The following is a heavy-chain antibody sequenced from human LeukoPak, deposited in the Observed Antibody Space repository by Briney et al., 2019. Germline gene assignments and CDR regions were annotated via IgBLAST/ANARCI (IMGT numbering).Heavy chain of an antibody. V-gene: IGHV3-7*03. CDR1: GFTFSSYW. CDR3: AKDGLQLWLQSFDY. J-gene: IGHJ4*02. Sequence: GGSLRLSCAASGFTFSSYWMSWVRQAPGTGLEWVANIKQDGSEKYYVDSVKGRFTISRDNAKNSLYLQMNSLRAEDTAVYYCAKDGLQLWLQSFDYWGQGTLVTVSS. D-gene: IGHD5-18*01. CDR2: IKQDGSEK.